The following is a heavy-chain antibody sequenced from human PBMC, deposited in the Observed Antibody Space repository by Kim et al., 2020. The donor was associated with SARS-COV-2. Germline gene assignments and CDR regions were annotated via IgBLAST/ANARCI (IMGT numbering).Heavy chain of an antibody. J-gene: IGHJ6*02. D-gene: IGHD4-17*01. Sequence: GGSLRLSCAASGFTFRNHAMTWVRQAPGKGLEWVSAISGSGDYTYYAGSVKGRFTISRDNSKNTLYLQMNSLRAEDTAVYYCAKDDTLSYGGRPFGMDVWGLGTTVIVS. CDR1: GFTFRNHA. CDR2: ISGSGDYT. CDR3: AKDDTLSYGGRPFGMDV. V-gene: IGHV3-23*01.